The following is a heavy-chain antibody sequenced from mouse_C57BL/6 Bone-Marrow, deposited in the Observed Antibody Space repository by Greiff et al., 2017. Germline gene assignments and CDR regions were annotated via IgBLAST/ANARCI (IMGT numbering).Heavy chain of an antibody. CDR2: ILPGSGST. J-gene: IGHJ2*01. CDR1: GYTFTGYW. D-gene: IGHD2-4*01. Sequence: LVESGAELMKPGASVKLSCKATGYTFTGYWIEWVKQRPGHGLEWIGEILPGSGSTNYNENFKGRVTFTADTSSNTAYMQLSSLTTEDSAIYYCAREITTMGDYFDYWGQGTTLTVSS. V-gene: IGHV1-9*01. CDR3: AREITTMGDYFDY.